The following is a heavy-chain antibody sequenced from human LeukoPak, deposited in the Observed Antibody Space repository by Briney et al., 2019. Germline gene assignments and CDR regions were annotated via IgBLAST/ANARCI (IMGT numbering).Heavy chain of an antibody. CDR3: GGTIYFDWPFAP. V-gene: IGHV3-21*04. D-gene: IGHD3-9*01. Sequence: GGSLRLTCAGSGFTFSDYSMNWVRQAPGKGLEWVSSINNSSTYIYYADSVRGRFTISRDNAKNSLYLQMNSLRAEDTAVYYCGGTIYFDWPFAPWGQGTLVTVSS. CDR2: INNSSTYI. J-gene: IGHJ5*02. CDR1: GFTFSDYS.